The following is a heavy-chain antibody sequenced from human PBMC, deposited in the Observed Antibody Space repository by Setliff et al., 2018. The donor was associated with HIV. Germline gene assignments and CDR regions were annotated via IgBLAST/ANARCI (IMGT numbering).Heavy chain of an antibody. CDR3: ARDPWVRGVIMAPDY. V-gene: IGHV4-61*02. CDR2: IYTSGST. CDR1: GGSFSSGSYY. J-gene: IGHJ4*02. Sequence: PSETLSLTCTVSGGSFSSGSYYWSWIRQPAGKGLEWIGRIYTSGSTNYNPSLKSRVTISVGTSKNQFSLKLSSVTAADTAVYYCARDPWVRGVIMAPDYWGQGTLVTVSS. D-gene: IGHD3-10*01.